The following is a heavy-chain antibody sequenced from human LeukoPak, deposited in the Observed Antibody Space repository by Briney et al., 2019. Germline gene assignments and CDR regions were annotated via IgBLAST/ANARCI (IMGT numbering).Heavy chain of an antibody. CDR3: AKDMGGYIAAAGGGYFDY. D-gene: IGHD6-13*01. CDR2: IKPDGSEK. Sequence: PGGSLRLSCAASGFTFSSYWMSWVRQAPGKGLEWVANIKPDGSEKYYVDSVKGRFTISRDNANNSLYLQMNSLRTEDTALYYCAKDMGGYIAAAGGGYFDYWGQGTLVTVSS. J-gene: IGHJ4*02. CDR1: GFTFSSYW. V-gene: IGHV3-7*03.